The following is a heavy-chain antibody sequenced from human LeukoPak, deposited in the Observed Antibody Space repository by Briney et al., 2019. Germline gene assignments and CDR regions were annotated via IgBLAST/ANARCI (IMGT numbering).Heavy chain of an antibody. CDR3: TRDRGYNWNDLPIDY. CDR1: GFTFGDYA. V-gene: IGHV3-49*04. D-gene: IGHD1-1*01. CDR2: IRSKAYGGTT. J-gene: IGHJ4*02. Sequence: GGSLRLSCTASGFTFGDYAMSWVRQAPGKGLEWVGLIRSKAYGGTTEYAASVKGRFTISRDDSKSIAYLQMNSLKTEDTAVYYCTRDRGYNWNDLPIDYWGQGTLVTVSS.